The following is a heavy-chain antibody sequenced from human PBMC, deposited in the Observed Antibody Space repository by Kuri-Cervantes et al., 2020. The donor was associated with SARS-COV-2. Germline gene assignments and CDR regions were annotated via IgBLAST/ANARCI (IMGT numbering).Heavy chain of an antibody. D-gene: IGHD2-2*01. V-gene: IGHV5-10-1*01. CDR3: ARRRYCSSTSSYEAASNWFDP. J-gene: IGHJ5*02. CDR2: IDPSDSYT. Sequence: GESLKISCQGSGYSFTSYWISRVRQMPGKGLEWMGRIDPSDSYTNYSPSFQGHVTISADKSIRTAYLQWSSLKASDTAMYYCARRRYCSSTSSYEAASNWFDPWGQGTLVTVSS. CDR1: GYSFTSYW.